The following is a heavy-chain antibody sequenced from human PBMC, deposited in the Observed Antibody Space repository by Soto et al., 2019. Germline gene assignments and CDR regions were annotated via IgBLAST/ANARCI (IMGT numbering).Heavy chain of an antibody. Sequence: ASVKVSCKASGYTFTSYAMHWVRQAPGQRLEWMGWINAGNGNTKYSQKFQGRVTITRDTSASTAYMELSSLRSEDTAVYYCARGEVYYDILTGYYIDYYYYYMDVWGKGTTVTVSS. CDR2: INAGNGNT. J-gene: IGHJ6*03. CDR3: ARGEVYYDILTGYYIDYYYYYMDV. CDR1: GYTFTSYA. V-gene: IGHV1-3*01. D-gene: IGHD3-9*01.